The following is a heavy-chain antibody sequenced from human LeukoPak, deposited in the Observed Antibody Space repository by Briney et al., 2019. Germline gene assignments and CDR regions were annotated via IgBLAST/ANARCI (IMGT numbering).Heavy chain of an antibody. V-gene: IGHV1-18*01. CDR1: GYTFTSYG. J-gene: IGHJ4*02. Sequence: ASVKVSCKASGYTFTSYGISWVRQAPGQGLEWMGWISAYNGNTNYAQKLQGRLTMTTDTSTSTAFLELRSLRSDDTAVYYCAGDYKFSNGWNYFDYWGQGTLVTVSS. CDR3: AGDYKFSNGWNYFDY. D-gene: IGHD6-19*01. CDR2: ISAYNGNT.